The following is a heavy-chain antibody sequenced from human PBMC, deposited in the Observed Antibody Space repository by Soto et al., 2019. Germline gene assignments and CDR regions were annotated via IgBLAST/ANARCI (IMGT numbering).Heavy chain of an antibody. J-gene: IGHJ4*02. D-gene: IGHD6-19*01. CDR1: GFTFSSYA. CDR3: AKDRWSAIAVAGLDY. CDR2: ISGSGGST. Sequence: GGSLRLSCAASGFTFSSYAMSWVRQAPGKGLEWVSAISGSGGSTYYADSVKGRFTISRDNSKNTLYLQMNSLRAEDTAVYYCAKDRWSAIAVAGLDYWGQGTLVTVSS. V-gene: IGHV3-23*01.